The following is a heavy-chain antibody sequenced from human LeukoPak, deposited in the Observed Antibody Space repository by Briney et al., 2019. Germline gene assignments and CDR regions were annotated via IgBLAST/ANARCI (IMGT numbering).Heavy chain of an antibody. CDR1: GFSLSSYA. CDR3: AKDRWSGFSAFEY. D-gene: IGHD3-3*01. Sequence: GGSLRLSCAASGFSLSSYAMSWVRQAPGKGLEWVSTVTAGGDGTYYTDSVKGRFTISRDNSKSTLYLQMNSLRAEDTAVYYCAKDRWSGFSAFEYWGRGTLVTASS. V-gene: IGHV3-23*01. J-gene: IGHJ4*02. CDR2: VTAGGDGT.